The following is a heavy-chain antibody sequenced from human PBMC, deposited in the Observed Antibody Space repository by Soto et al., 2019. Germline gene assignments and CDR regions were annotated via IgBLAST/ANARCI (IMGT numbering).Heavy chain of an antibody. Sequence: SKTLFLTCAVSGPPITSLTYYLVVTRQPAVKGLEWIGTISLGSTNYYSQSLKSRLTASLDTSNNQVSLILRSVTVTETPVYFCLKQAVGRMSSEWGPGCLVTAS. CDR2: ISLGSTN. CDR3: LKQAVGRMSSE. CDR1: GPPITSLTYY. D-gene: IGHD1-26*01. V-gene: IGHV4-39*01. J-gene: IGHJ4*02.